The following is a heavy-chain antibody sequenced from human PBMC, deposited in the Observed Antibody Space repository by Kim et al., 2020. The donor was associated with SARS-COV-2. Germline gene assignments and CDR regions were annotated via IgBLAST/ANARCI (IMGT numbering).Heavy chain of an antibody. CDR2: IYNSGSV. CDR1: GGSVSSGSFY. J-gene: IGHJ3*02. V-gene: IGHV4-31*03. Sequence: SETLSLTCSVSGGSVSSGSFYWSWVRQLPRKGLEWMGYIYNSGSVYYNPSLGGRVTFSMDTSKNQLSLKLTSVTAADTGVYFCARDGDSELFVLDIWGQG. D-gene: IGHD1-26*01. CDR3: ARDGDSELFVLDI.